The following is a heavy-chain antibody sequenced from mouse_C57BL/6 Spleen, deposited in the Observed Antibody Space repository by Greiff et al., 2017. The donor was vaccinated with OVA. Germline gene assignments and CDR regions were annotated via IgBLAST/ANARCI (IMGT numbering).Heavy chain of an antibody. CDR2: INPSTGGT. CDR1: GYSYTGYY. J-gene: IGHJ4*01. D-gene: IGHD1-1*01. Sequence: VQLKESGPELVKPGASVKISCKASGYSYTGYYMNWVKQSPEKSLEWIGEINPSTGGTTYNQKFKAKATLTVDKSSSTAYMQLKSLTSEDSAVYYCARVTTVVVDAMDYWGQGTSVTVSS. CDR3: ARVTTVVVDAMDY. V-gene: IGHV1-42*01.